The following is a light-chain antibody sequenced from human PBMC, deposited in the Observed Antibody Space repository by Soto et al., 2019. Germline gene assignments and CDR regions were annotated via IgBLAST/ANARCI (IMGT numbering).Light chain of an antibody. CDR1: SSDIGGYNY. CDR3: CSYSTSNTHNYV. J-gene: IGLJ1*01. Sequence: QSALAQPASVSGSPGQSITVSCTGTSSDIGGYNYVSWYQHHPGKAPQLIIYEVNLRPSGVSDRFSASKSGDTASLTISGLQAGDEADYYCCSYSTSNTHNYVFGNGTKVIVL. CDR2: EVN. V-gene: IGLV2-14*01.